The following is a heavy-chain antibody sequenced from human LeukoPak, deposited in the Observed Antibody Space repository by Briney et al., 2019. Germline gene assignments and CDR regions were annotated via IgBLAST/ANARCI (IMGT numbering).Heavy chain of an antibody. D-gene: IGHD4-17*01. J-gene: IGHJ5*02. Sequence: SETLSLTCAVSGYSISSGCYWGWIRQPPRKGLEWIGSIYHNGNTYYNPSLKSRVTISVDTSKNQFSLNLISVTAADTAVYYCARSPQGTATTANWLDPWGQGTLVTVSS. CDR1: GYSISSGCY. V-gene: IGHV4-38-2*01. CDR3: ARSPQGTATTANWLDP. CDR2: IYHNGNT.